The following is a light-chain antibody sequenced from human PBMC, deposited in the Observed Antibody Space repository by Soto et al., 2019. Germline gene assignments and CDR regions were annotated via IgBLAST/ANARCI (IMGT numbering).Light chain of an antibody. V-gene: IGLV2-11*01. CDR2: DVS. CDR3: CSYAGSYTWV. Sequence: QSALTQPRSVSGSPGQSVTISCTGTSSDVGGYNYVSWYQQHPGKAPKLMIYDVSKLPSGVPDRFSGSKSGNTASLTISGIQAEDEADYSCCSYAGSYTWVFGGGTKLTVL. J-gene: IGLJ3*02. CDR1: SSDVGGYNY.